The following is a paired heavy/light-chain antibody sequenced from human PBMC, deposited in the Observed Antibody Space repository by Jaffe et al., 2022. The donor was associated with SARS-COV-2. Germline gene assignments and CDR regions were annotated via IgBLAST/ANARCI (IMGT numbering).Light chain of an antibody. Sequence: EIVLTQSPATLSLSPGERATLSCRASQSISRYLAWYQQRPGQAPRLLMYDASTRATGTPARFSGSGSGTDFTLTIHSLEPEDFVLYYCQQRSVWPLTFGGGTKVEI. CDR1: QSISRY. CDR3: QQRSVWPLT. V-gene: IGKV3-11*01. CDR2: DAS. J-gene: IGKJ4*01.
Heavy chain of an antibody. D-gene: IGHD3-10*01. CDR1: GGSMNSYY. CDR3: ATDAGSGIPNAFDI. CDR2: FSDSGRT. Sequence: QVQLQESGPGLVKPSETLSLTCTVSGGSMNSYYWNWIRQPPGKGLEWIGYFSDSGRTDYNPSLKSRVTISVDTSKTQFSLKLTSVSAADTAVYYCATDAGSGIPNAFDIWGQGTLVTVSS. J-gene: IGHJ3*02. V-gene: IGHV4-59*01.